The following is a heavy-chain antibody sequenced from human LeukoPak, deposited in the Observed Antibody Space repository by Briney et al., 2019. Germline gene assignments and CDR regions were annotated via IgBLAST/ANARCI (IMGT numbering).Heavy chain of an antibody. D-gene: IGHD4-17*01. V-gene: IGHV3-21*04. J-gene: IGHJ4*02. CDR2: ISSSSSYI. CDR3: ATNGDDYGRFHY. Sequence: GGSLRLSCAASGFTFSSYSMNWVRQAPGKGLEWVSSISSSSSYIYYADSVKGRFTISRDNAKNSLYLQMNSLRAEDTAVYYCATNGDDYGRFHYWGQGTLVTVSP. CDR1: GFTFSSYS.